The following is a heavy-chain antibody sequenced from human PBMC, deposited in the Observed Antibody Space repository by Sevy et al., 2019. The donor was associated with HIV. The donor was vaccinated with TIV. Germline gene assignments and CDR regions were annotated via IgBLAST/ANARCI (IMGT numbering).Heavy chain of an antibody. CDR3: ARAQDIVVVPATYSKIHSSIAARTIPREYYYYMDV. Sequence: GGSLRLSCAASGFTFSSYWMSWVRQAPGKGLEWVANIKQDGSEKYYVDSVKGRFTISRDNAKNSLYLQMNSLRAEDTALYYCARAQDIVVVPATYSKIHSSIAARTIPREYYYYMDVWGKGTTVTVSS. J-gene: IGHJ6*03. CDR1: GFTFSSYW. CDR2: IKQDGSEK. V-gene: IGHV3-7*01. D-gene: IGHD2-2*01.